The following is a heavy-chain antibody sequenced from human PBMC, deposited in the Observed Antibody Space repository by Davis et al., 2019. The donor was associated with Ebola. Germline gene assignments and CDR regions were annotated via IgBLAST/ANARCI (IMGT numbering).Heavy chain of an antibody. V-gene: IGHV1-18*01. Sequence: AASVKVSCKASGYSFTDDDISWVRQAPGQGLEWMGWISTYNGNTNYAQKVQGRITMTTDTSTSTAYMELRSLRSDDTARYYCARDVRGITGPSEYWGQGTLVTVSS. CDR2: ISTYNGNT. J-gene: IGHJ4*02. D-gene: IGHD1-1*01. CDR3: ARDVRGITGPSEY. CDR1: GYSFTDDD.